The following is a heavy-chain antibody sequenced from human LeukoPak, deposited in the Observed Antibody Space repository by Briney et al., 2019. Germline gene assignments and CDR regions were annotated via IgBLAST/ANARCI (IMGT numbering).Heavy chain of an antibody. CDR1: GFTFSIYG. V-gene: IGHV3-30*02. CDR2: IRYDGSNK. J-gene: IGHJ4*02. D-gene: IGHD3-9*01. Sequence: GGSLRLSCAAPGFTFSIYGMPWVRQAPAKGLDWVAYIRYDGSNKQYADSVKGRFTISRDNSRNTLYLQMNSLRTEDTAVYYCAKKEGNLDWLDYWGQGTLVTVSS. CDR3: AKKEGNLDWLDY.